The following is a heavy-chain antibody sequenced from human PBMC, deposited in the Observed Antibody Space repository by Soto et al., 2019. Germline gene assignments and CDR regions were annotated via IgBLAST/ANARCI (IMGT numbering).Heavy chain of an antibody. CDR3: ATRSGDYVGWFDP. V-gene: IGHV4-39*01. D-gene: IGHD4-17*01. CDR1: GGSIIGSGFX. Sequence: QLQLRESGPGLVKPSETLSLTCTVSGGSIIGSGFXXXXXXXXXXKGLEWIGSIYYSGTANYSPSLKSRLAIDVDTSKNQFSLRLSSVTAADTAVYYCATRSGDYVGWFDPWGQGTRVTVSS. J-gene: IGHJ5*02. CDR2: IYYSGTA.